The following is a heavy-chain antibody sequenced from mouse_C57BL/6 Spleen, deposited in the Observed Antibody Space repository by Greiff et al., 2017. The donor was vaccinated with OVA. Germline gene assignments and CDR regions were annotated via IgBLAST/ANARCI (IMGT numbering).Heavy chain of an antibody. J-gene: IGHJ3*01. CDR1: GYSFTSYY. Sequence: QVQLQQSGPELVKPGASVKISCKASGYSFTSYYIHWVKQRPGQGLEWIGWIYPGSGNTKYNEKFKGKATLTADTSSSTAYMQLSSLTSEDSAVYYCARLVVSWDEAYWGQGTLVTVSA. V-gene: IGHV1-66*01. CDR2: IYPGSGNT. CDR3: ARLVVSWDEAY. D-gene: IGHD4-1*01.